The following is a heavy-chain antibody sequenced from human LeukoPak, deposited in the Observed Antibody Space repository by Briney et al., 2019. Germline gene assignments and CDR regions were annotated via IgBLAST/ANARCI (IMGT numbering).Heavy chain of an antibody. Sequence: PSETLSLTCTVSGCSISSYYWSWIRQPPGKGLEWIGYIYYSGSTNYNPSLKSRVTISVDTSKNQFSLKLSSATAADTAVYYCARSTGVTPFDYWGQGTLVTVSS. D-gene: IGHD4-23*01. J-gene: IGHJ4*02. V-gene: IGHV4-59*12. CDR3: ARSTGVTPFDY. CDR2: IYYSGST. CDR1: GCSISSYY.